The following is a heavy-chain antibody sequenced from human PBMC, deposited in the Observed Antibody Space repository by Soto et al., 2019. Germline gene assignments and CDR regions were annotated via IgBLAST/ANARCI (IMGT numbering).Heavy chain of an antibody. CDR3: AREHGDYVNYYYGRDV. J-gene: IGHJ6*02. V-gene: IGHV3-30*04. D-gene: IGHD4-17*01. Sequence: GGSLRLSCAASGFTFSSYAMNWVRQAPGKGLEWVAVISYDGSNKYYADYVKGRFTISRDNYKNTLYLQMNSLRAEHTAVYYCAREHGDYVNYYYGRDVWGQGTTVTVSS. CDR1: GFTFSSYA. CDR2: ISYDGSNK.